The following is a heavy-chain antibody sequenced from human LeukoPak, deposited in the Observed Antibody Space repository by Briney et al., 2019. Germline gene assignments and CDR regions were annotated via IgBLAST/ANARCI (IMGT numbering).Heavy chain of an antibody. Sequence: GGSLRLSCAASGFTFSSYAMTWVRQAPGKGLEWVSGISSSGGTTYHADSVKGRFTISRDNSKNTLYLQMNSLRAENTAVSYCVGKASYYDSSEDSYFDLWGRGTLVTVSS. D-gene: IGHD3-22*01. V-gene: IGHV3-23*01. J-gene: IGHJ2*01. CDR2: ISSSGGTT. CDR3: VGKASYYDSSEDSYFDL. CDR1: GFTFSSYA.